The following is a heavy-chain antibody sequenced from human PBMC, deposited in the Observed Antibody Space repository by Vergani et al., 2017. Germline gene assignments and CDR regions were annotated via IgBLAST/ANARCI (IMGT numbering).Heavy chain of an antibody. Sequence: QVQVVQSGAEVKKSGASVKVSCKTSGYTFSSYAISWVRQAPGQGLEWMGGIIPIFGTANYAQKFQGRVTITADESTSTAYMELSSLRSEDTAVYYCARDRDIVVVPAAAHDAFDIWGQGTMVTVSS. CDR2: IIPIFGTA. CDR1: GYTFSSYA. V-gene: IGHV1-69*01. CDR3: ARDRDIVVVPAAAHDAFDI. D-gene: IGHD2-2*01. J-gene: IGHJ3*02.